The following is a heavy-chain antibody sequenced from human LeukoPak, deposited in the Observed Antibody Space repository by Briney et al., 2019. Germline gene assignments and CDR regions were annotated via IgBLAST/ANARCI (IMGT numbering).Heavy chain of an antibody. CDR2: ISYDGSNK. V-gene: IGHV3-30*03. J-gene: IGHJ4*02. CDR3: ASGETLVGATLCDY. D-gene: IGHD1-26*01. CDR1: GFTFSSYG. Sequence: GGSLRLSCAASGFTFSSYGMHWVRQAPGKGLEWVAVISYDGSNKYYADSVKGRFTISRDNSKNTLYLQMNSLRAEDTAVYYCASGETLVGATLCDYWGQGTLVTVSS.